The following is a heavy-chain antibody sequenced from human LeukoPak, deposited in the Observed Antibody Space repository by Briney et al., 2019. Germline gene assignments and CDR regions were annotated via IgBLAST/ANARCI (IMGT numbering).Heavy chain of an antibody. V-gene: IGHV3-23*01. D-gene: IGHD6-6*01. Sequence: GGSLRLSCAASGFTFSSYAMSWVRQAPGKGLEWVSAISGSGGSTYYADSVKGRFTISRDNSKNTLYLQMNSLRAEDTAVYCYVKVAARPDEYFQHWGQGTLVTVSS. CDR3: VKVAARPDEYFQH. J-gene: IGHJ1*01. CDR1: GFTFSSYA. CDR2: ISGSGGST.